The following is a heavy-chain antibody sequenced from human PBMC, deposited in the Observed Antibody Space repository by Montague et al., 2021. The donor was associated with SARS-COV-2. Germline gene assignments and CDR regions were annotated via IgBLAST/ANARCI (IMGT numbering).Heavy chain of an antibody. CDR3: ARSSGYNYDISYYGMDV. V-gene: IGHV4-39*01. CDR1: GGSISSSDYY. D-gene: IGHD5-18*01. Sequence: SETLSLTCTVSGGSISSSDYYWGWIRQPPGKGLEWIGTIYYSGSTYYSPSLKSRVTLSVDTSKNQFSLKLTSLTAVDTAVYYCARSSGYNYDISYYGMDVWGQGTTVTVSS. J-gene: IGHJ6*02. CDR2: IYYSGST.